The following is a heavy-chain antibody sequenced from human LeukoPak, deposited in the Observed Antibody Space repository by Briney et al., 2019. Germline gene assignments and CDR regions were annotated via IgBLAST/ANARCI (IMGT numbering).Heavy chain of an antibody. CDR3: ARVYCSSTSCVDRPFDY. CDR1: GFTFSSYS. V-gene: IGHV3-21*01. Sequence: PGGSLRLSCAASGFTFSSYSMNWVRQAPGKGLEWVSSISSSSSYIYYADSVKGRFTISRDNAKNSLYLQMNSLRAEDTAVYYCARVYCSSTSCVDRPFDYWGQGTLVTVSS. D-gene: IGHD2-2*01. CDR2: ISSSSSYI. J-gene: IGHJ4*02.